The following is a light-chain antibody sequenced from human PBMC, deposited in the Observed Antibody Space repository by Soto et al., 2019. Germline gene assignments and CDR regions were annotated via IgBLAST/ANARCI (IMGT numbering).Light chain of an antibody. J-gene: IGLJ1*01. V-gene: IGLV2-14*01. CDR2: DVS. CDR3: CSYTTSNTRQIV. CDR1: SSDVGGYNY. Sequence: QSVLTQAASVSGSPGQSSTISCTGTSSDVGGYNYVSWYQQHPGKAPKFMIYDVSNRPSGVSNRFSGSKSGNTASLTISGLQAEDEADYYCCSYTTSNTRQIVFGTGTKVTVL.